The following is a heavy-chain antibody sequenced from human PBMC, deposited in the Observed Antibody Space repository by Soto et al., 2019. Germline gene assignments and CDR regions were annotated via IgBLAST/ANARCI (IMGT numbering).Heavy chain of an antibody. CDR3: VHPTGYSGYGLFFDY. V-gene: IGHV2-5*02. CDR1: GFSLSISGVG. Sequence: QITLKESGPTLVKPTQTLTLTCTISGFSLSISGVGVGWIRQPPGKALEWLALIYWDDDKRYSPSLKSRLTITKDTSKNQVVLTVTNMDPVDTATYYCVHPTGYSGYGLFFDYWGQGTLVTVSS. J-gene: IGHJ4*02. CDR2: IYWDDDK. D-gene: IGHD5-12*01.